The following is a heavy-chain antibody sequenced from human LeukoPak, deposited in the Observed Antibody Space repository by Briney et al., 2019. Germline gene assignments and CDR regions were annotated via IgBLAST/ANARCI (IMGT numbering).Heavy chain of an antibody. CDR1: GFTFSNYA. J-gene: IGHJ4*02. D-gene: IGHD2-15*01. CDR3: ARQATPHGYFDY. V-gene: IGHV3-13*01. Sequence: PRGSLRLSCAASGFTFSNYAMHWVRQATGKGLEWVSAIGTAGDTYYPGSVKGRFIISRENAKNSLYLQMNSLRAGDTAVYYCARQATPHGYFDYWGQGILVTVSS. CDR2: IGTAGDT.